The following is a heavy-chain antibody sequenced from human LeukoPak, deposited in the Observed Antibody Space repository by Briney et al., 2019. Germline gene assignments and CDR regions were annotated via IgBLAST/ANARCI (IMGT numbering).Heavy chain of an antibody. D-gene: IGHD3-10*01. CDR3: ARNLWFGESSDAFDM. V-gene: IGHV1-2*02. CDR2: INPKSGGT. J-gene: IGHJ3*02. Sequence: ASVKVSCKASGYSFTGHYMHWVRQAPGQGLEWMGWINPKSGGTNYAQKFQGRVTMTRDTSISTAYMDMSSLRSDDTAVYYCARNLWFGESSDAFDMWGQGTMVAVSS. CDR1: GYSFTGHY.